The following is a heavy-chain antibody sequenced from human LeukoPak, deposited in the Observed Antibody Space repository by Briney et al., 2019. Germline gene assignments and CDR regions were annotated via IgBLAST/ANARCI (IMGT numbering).Heavy chain of an antibody. CDR3: ARVPFLNFYDELWDFDL. J-gene: IGHJ2*01. V-gene: IGHV4-59*01. Sequence: SETLSLTCTVSGASISSYYWSWIRQPPGKGLEWIGYIYYSGSTYYNPSLKSRVTISVGTSKNQFSLKLSSVTAADTAVYYCARVPFLNFYDELWDFDLWGRGTLVTVSS. CDR2: IYYSGST. D-gene: IGHD2/OR15-2a*01. CDR1: GASISSYY.